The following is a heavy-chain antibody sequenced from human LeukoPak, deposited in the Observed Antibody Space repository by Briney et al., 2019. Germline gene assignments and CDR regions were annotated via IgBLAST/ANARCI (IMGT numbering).Heavy chain of an antibody. CDR3: ARDSDDRSWNGLFDY. V-gene: IGHV3-21*01. Sequence: GGSLRLSCAASGFTFSTYSMNWVRQAPGKGLEWVSSITSDSSFFYYADSVEGRFTISRDNAKNSLYLQMDSLRAEDTAVYYCARDSDDRSWNGLFDYWGQGTLVTVSS. CDR1: GFTFSTYS. D-gene: IGHD6-13*01. J-gene: IGHJ4*02. CDR2: ITSDSSFF.